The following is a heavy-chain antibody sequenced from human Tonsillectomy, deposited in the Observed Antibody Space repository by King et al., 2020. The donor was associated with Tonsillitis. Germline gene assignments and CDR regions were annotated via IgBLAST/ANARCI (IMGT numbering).Heavy chain of an antibody. CDR1: GFTFSGSA. Sequence: VQLVESGGGLVQPGGSLKLSCAASGFTFSGSAMHWVRQASGKGLEWVGRIRSKANSYATAYAASVKGRFTISRDDSKNTAYLQMNSLKTEATAVYYCTRASSRSSSFDYWGQGTLVTVSS. CDR2: IRSKANSYAT. J-gene: IGHJ4*02. D-gene: IGHD6-6*01. V-gene: IGHV3-73*01. CDR3: TRASSRSSSFDY.